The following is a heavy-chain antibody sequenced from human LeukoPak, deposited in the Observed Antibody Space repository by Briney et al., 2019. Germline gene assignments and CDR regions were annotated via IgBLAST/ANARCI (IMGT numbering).Heavy chain of an antibody. CDR2: ISNSDGTT. CDR1: GFTFSDDY. Sequence: GGSLRLSCAASGFTFSDDYMTWIRQVPGKGLEWVSYISNSDGTTYYADFVRGRFTISRDNAKKSLYLQMNSLRAEDTALYYCARDGGKAARPYYFDYWGQGTLVTVSS. CDR3: ARDGGKAARPYYFDY. D-gene: IGHD6-6*01. V-gene: IGHV3-11*01. J-gene: IGHJ4*02.